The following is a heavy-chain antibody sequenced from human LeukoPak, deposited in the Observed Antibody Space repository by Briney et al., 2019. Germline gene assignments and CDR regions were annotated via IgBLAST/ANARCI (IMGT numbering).Heavy chain of an antibody. CDR1: GGSFSGYY. V-gene: IGHV4-34*01. CDR3: ARLGYYFDY. CDR2: INHSGST. J-gene: IGHJ4*02. Sequence: SEALSLTCAVYGGSFSGYYWSWIRQPPGKGLEWIGEINHSGSTNYNPSLKNRVTISVDTSKNQFSLKLSSVTAADTAVYYCARLGYYFDYWGQGTLVTVSS.